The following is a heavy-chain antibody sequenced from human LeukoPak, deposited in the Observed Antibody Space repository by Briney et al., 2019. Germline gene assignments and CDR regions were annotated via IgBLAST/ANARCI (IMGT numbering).Heavy chain of an antibody. J-gene: IGHJ4*02. CDR2: IIPIFGTA. D-gene: IGHD6-19*01. V-gene: IGHV1-69*05. CDR1: GGTFSSYA. Sequence: SVKVSCKASGGTFSSYAISWVRQAPGQALEWMGRIIPIFGTANYAQKFQGRVTITTDESTSTAYMELSSLRPEDTVVYYCARPKHYSSGFDYWGQGTLVTVSS. CDR3: ARPKHYSSGFDY.